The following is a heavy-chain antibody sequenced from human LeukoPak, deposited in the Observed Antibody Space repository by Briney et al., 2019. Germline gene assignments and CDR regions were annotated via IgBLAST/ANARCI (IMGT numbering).Heavy chain of an antibody. J-gene: IGHJ4*02. CDR3: ARDLASTPHWELDY. Sequence: GASVKVSCKASGYIFTDYYIHWVRQSHAQGLEWMGRINPKSGGTDDAQDFQGRVTMTRDSSINTVHLYLSSLTSDDTADYYCARDLASTPHWELDYWGQGSPVTVSP. CDR2: INPKSGGT. D-gene: IGHD7-27*01. V-gene: IGHV1-2*06. CDR1: GYIFTDYY.